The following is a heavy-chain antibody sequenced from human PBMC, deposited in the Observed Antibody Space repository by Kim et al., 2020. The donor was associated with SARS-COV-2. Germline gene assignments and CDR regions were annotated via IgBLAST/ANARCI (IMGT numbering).Heavy chain of an antibody. V-gene: IGHV3-21*01. CDR2: ISSSSSYI. Sequence: GSLRLSCAASGFTFSSYSMNWVRQAPGKGLEWVSSISSSSSYIYYADSVKGRFTISRDNAKNSLYLQMNSLRAEDTAVYYCASPPRRYCSSTSCRDYYYYYYMDVWGKGPTVTVSS. CDR1: GFTFSSYS. CDR3: ASPPRRYCSSTSCRDYYYYYYMDV. D-gene: IGHD2-2*01. J-gene: IGHJ6*03.